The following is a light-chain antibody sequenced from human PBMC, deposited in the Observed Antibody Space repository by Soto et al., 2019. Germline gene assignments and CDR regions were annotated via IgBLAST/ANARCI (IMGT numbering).Light chain of an antibody. CDR1: QSASSSY. CDR3: QQYGSLVT. J-gene: IGKJ1*01. Sequence: EIVMTQSPGTLSLSPGERATLSCRASQSASSSYLAWYQQKPGRAPRLLIDGASSRATGIPDRFSGSGSGTDFTLTISRLEPEDLAVYYCQQYGSLVTFGQGTKVDIK. CDR2: GAS. V-gene: IGKV3-20*01.